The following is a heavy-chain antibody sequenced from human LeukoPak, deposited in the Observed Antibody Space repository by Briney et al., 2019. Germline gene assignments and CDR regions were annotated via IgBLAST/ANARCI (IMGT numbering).Heavy chain of an antibody. J-gene: IGHJ5*02. CDR3: ARATVVAAPANWFDP. CDR2: ISAYNGNT. V-gene: IGHV1-18*01. Sequence: ASVKVSCKASGGTFSSYAISWVRQAPGQGLEWMGWISAYNGNTNYAQRLQGRVTMTTDTSTTTAYMELRSLRSDDTAVYYCARATVVAAPANWFDPWGQGTLVTVSS. CDR1: GGTFSSYA. D-gene: IGHD4-23*01.